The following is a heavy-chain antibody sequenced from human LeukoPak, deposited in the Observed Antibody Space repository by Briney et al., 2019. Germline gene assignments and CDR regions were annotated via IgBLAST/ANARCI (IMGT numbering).Heavy chain of an antibody. D-gene: IGHD3-10*01. CDR1: GFTVSSNY. J-gene: IGHJ6*04. V-gene: IGHV3-23*01. Sequence: GGSLRLSCAASGFTVSSNYMSWVRQAPGKGLEWVSAISGSGGSTYYADSVKGRFTISRDNSKNTLYLQMNSLRAEDTAVYYCAKEGAKVRITMVRPSGMDVWGKGTTVTVSS. CDR3: AKEGAKVRITMVRPSGMDV. CDR2: ISGSGGST.